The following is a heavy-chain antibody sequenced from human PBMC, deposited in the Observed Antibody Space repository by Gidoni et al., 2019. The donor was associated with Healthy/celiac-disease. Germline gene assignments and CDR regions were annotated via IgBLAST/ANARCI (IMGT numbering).Heavy chain of an antibody. CDR1: GFTFSSYE. D-gene: IGHD3-3*01. J-gene: IGHJ6*03. V-gene: IGHV3-48*03. Sequence: EVQLVESGGGLVQPGGSLSLSCAASGFTFSSYEMNWVRQAPGKGLEWVSYISSSGSTIYYADSVKGRFTISRDNAKNSLYLQMNSLRAEDTAVYYCARERITIFGVVIADNYYMDVWGKGTTVTVSS. CDR2: ISSSGSTI. CDR3: ARERITIFGVVIADNYYMDV.